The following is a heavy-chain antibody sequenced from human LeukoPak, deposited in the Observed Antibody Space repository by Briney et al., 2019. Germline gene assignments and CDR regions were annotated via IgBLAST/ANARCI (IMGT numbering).Heavy chain of an antibody. CDR3: ARYGITIVRGGKYYFDS. V-gene: IGHV4-59*08. CDR2: IHYSGTT. J-gene: IGHJ4*02. Sequence: SETLSLTCTVSGGSISGYFWSWIRQPPGKGLEWIGYIHYSGTTNYNPSLNSRVTISVDTSKNQFSLRLSSVTTADTAVYYCARYGITIVRGGKYYFDSWGQGTLVTVSS. CDR1: GGSISGYF. D-gene: IGHD3-10*01.